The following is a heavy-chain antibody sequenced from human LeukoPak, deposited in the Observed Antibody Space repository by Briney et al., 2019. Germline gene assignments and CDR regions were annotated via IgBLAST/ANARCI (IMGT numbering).Heavy chain of an antibody. Sequence: GGSLRLSCAASGFTFSSYGMHWVRQAPGKGLEWVAVTWYDGSNKYYADSVKGRFTISRDNSKNTLYLQMNSLRAEDTAVYYCARDGGDYGVDYWGQGTLVTVSS. J-gene: IGHJ4*02. CDR2: TWYDGSNK. V-gene: IGHV3-33*01. D-gene: IGHD4-17*01. CDR3: ARDGGDYGVDY. CDR1: GFTFSSYG.